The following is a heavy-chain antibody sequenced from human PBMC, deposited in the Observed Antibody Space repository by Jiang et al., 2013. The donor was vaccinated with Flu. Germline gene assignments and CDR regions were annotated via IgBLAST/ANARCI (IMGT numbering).Heavy chain of an antibody. V-gene: IGHV4-34*01. Sequence: LLKPSETLSLTCAVYGGSFSGYYWSWIRQPPGKGLEWIGEINHSGSTNYNPSLKSRVTISVDTSENQFSLKLSSVTAADTAVYYCARGQIAVAGTWFDPWGQGTLVTVSS. J-gene: IGHJ5*02. CDR3: ARGQIAVAGTWFDP. CDR2: INHSGST. D-gene: IGHD6-19*01. CDR1: GGSFSGYY.